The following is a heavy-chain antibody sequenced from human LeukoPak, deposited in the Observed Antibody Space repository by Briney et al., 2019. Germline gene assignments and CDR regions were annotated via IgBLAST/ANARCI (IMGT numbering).Heavy chain of an antibody. D-gene: IGHD3-10*01. CDR2: SNAGNGNT. V-gene: IGHV1-3*01. Sequence: ASVKVSCKASGYTFTSYAMHWVRQAPGQRLEWMGWSNAGNGNTKYSQKFQGRVTITRDTSASTAYMELSSLRSEDTAVYYCARAMVRGVSSAWFDPWGQGTLVTVSS. J-gene: IGHJ5*02. CDR3: ARAMVRGVSSAWFDP. CDR1: GYTFTSYA.